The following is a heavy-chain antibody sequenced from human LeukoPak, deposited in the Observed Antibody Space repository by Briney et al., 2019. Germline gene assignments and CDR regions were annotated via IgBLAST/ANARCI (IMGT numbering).Heavy chain of an antibody. V-gene: IGHV3-7*01. CDR3: ARVGYSSGWYRGDAFDI. CDR1: GFTFSSYW. CDR2: IKQDGSEK. J-gene: IGHJ3*02. D-gene: IGHD6-19*01. Sequence: GGSLRLSCAASGFTFSSYWMSWVRLAPGKGLESVANIKQDGSEKYYVDSVKGRFTISRDNAKNSLYLQMNSLRAEDTAVYYCARVGYSSGWYRGDAFDIWGQGTMVTVSS.